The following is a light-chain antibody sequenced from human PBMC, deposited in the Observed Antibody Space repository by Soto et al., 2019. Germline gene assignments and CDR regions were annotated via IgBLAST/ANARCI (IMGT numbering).Light chain of an antibody. Sequence: DIQMTQSPSSLSPSVGDRVTITRRASQSISSYLNWYQQKPGKAPELLIYAASSLQSGVPSRLGGSGSGTEFTITISSLPPDYFATYYCQQYKSYWTFGQGTKVDIK. J-gene: IGKJ1*01. CDR2: AAS. CDR1: QSISSY. CDR3: QQYKSYWT. V-gene: IGKV1-39*01.